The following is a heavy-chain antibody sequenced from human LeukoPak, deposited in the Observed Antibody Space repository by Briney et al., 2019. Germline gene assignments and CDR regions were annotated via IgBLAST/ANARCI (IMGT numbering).Heavy chain of an antibody. CDR2: IYYSGST. Sequence: SETLSLTCTVSGGSISSSSYYWGWIRQPPGKGLEWIGSIYYSGSTYYNPSLKSRVTISVDTSKNQFSLKLSSVTAADTAVYYCARVQGTVDTPFDYWGQGTLVTVSS. V-gene: IGHV4-39*07. CDR1: GGSISSSSYY. D-gene: IGHD4-23*01. CDR3: ARVQGTVDTPFDY. J-gene: IGHJ4*02.